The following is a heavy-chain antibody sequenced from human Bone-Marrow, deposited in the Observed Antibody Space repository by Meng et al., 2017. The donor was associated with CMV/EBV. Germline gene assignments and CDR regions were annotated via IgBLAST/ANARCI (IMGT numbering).Heavy chain of an antibody. D-gene: IGHD1-26*01. V-gene: IGHV1-8*01. J-gene: IGHJ3*02. CDR3: ARGGATSLGSAFDI. Sequence: ASVKVSCKASGYTFTSYDINWVRQATGQGLEWMGWMNPNSGNTGYAQKFQGRVTMTRNTSISTAYMELSSLRSEDTAVYYCARGGATSLGSAFDIWGQGTIVTVSS. CDR2: MNPNSGNT. CDR1: GYTFTSYD.